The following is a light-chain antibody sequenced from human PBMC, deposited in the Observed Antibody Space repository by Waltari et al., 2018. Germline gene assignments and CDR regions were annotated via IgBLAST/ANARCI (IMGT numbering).Light chain of an antibody. V-gene: IGKV1-39*01. Sequence: DIQMTQSPSSLSASVGDRVNITCRASQSISTYLNWYQQKPGKAPELLIYTASTLQSGVPSRFSGSGSGTDFSLTISSLQPDDFATYYCQQSYTSPRTFGHGTKVEVE. CDR2: TAS. CDR3: QQSYTSPRT. CDR1: QSISTY. J-gene: IGKJ1*01.